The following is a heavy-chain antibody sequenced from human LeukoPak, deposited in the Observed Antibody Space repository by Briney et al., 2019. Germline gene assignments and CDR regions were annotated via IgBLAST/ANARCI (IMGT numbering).Heavy chain of an antibody. Sequence: SETLSLTCTVSGGSISSYYWSWLRQPPGKGLEWIGYIYYSGSTNYNPSLKSRVTISVDTSKNQFSLKLGSVTAADTAVYYCASALSSSWYYWYSISGAVAPWSLSPQ. J-gene: IGHJ2*01. V-gene: IGHV4-59*01. CDR3: ASALSSSWYYWYSIS. CDR1: GGSISSYY. CDR2: IYYSGST. D-gene: IGHD6-13*01.